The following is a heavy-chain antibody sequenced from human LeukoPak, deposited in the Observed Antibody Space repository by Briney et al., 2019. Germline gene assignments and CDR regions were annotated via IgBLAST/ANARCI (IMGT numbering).Heavy chain of an antibody. D-gene: IGHD3-3*01. CDR1: GFTFTTYG. V-gene: IGHV3-48*01. CDR2: LSGRSNSI. J-gene: IGHJ4*02. Sequence: GSLRLSCGASGFTFTTYGMNWLRQAPGKGLEWVSYLSGRSNSIYYAESVKGRFIISRDDASNSLYLQMNSLRAEDTAIYYCARMSGSRLPGYWGQGALVTVSS. CDR3: ARMSGSRLPGY.